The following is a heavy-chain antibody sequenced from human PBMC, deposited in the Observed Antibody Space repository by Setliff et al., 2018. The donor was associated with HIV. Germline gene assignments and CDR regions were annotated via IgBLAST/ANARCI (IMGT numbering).Heavy chain of an antibody. CDR3: AKYNDHGEEYYFDY. V-gene: IGHV3-23*01. D-gene: IGHD4-17*01. CDR1: GFTASEFTFSNA. CDR2: ISGGGGIT. J-gene: IGHJ4*02. Sequence: GGSLRLSCAASGFTASEFTFSNAWLTWVRHCPGTGLECVSAISGGGGITYYADSVKGRFTISRDNSKNTLYLQMNSLRVEDTALYYCAKYNDHGEEYYFDYWGQGTLVTVSS.